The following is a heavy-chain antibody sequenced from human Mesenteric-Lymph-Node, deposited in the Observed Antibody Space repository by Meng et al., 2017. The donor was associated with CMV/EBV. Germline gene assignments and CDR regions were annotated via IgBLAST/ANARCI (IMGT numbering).Heavy chain of an antibody. CDR3: ARSVGAKGDYYGMDV. J-gene: IGHJ6*02. Sequence: ASVKVSCKASGYTFIGYYMHWVRQAPGQGLEWMGWINPNSGGTNYAQKFQGTVTMTRDTSISTAYMELNRLTSDDTAVFYCARSVGAKGDYYGMDVWGQGTTVTVSS. V-gene: IGHV1-2*02. D-gene: IGHD3-16*01. CDR2: INPNSGGT. CDR1: GYTFIGYY.